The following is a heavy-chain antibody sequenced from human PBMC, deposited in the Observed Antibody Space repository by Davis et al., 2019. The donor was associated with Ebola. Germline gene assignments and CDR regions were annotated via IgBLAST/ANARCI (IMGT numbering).Heavy chain of an antibody. CDR3: ASFRLPYYYGMDV. CDR2: IYSGGST. V-gene: IGHV3-53*01. J-gene: IGHJ6*02. CDR1: GFTVSSNY. D-gene: IGHD4-11*01. Sequence: GGSLRFSCAASGFTVSSNYMSWVRQAPGKGLEWVSVIYSGGSTYYADSVKGRFTISRDNSKNTLYLQMNSLRAEDTAVYYCASFRLPYYYGMDVWGQGTTVTVSS.